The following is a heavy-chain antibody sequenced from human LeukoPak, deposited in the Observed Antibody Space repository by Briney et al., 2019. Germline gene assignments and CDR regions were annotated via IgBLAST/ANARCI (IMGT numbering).Heavy chain of an antibody. CDR1: GGSLSSYY. Sequence: SGTLSLTFIVSGGSLSSYYWSWIRQPPGKGLEWIGYIYYSGSTNYNPSLKSRITISEETSKNQFVLKLSSLAAADTAVYYWWRHCSGGNCYFYGVDVWGQGTTLTVSS. CDR3: WRHCSGGNCYFYGVDV. D-gene: IGHD2-15*01. J-gene: IGHJ6*02. V-gene: IGHV4-59*08. CDR2: IYYSGST.